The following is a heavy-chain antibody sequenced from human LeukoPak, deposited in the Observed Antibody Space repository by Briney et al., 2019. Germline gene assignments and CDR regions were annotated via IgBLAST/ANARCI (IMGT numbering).Heavy chain of an antibody. V-gene: IGHV3-23*01. CDR2: ISGSGGST. CDR3: TRTDCSSTSCQDY. Sequence: GGSLRLSCAASGFTFSSYAMSWVSQAPGKGLEWVSAISGSGGSTYYADSVKGRFTISRDNSKNTLYLQMNSLKTEDTAVYYCTRTDCSSTSCQDYWGQGTLVTVSS. CDR1: GFTFSSYA. D-gene: IGHD2-2*01. J-gene: IGHJ4*02.